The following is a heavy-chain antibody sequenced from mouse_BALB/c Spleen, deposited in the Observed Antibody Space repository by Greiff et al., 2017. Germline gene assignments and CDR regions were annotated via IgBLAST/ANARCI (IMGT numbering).Heavy chain of an antibody. D-gene: IGHD1-1*01. CDR2: IWGDGST. CDR3: AIYGSSYPFAY. J-gene: IGHJ3*01. V-gene: IGHV2-3*01. Sequence: VQGVESGPGLVAPSQSLSLTCPVSGFSLTSSGVSWVRQPPGKGLEWLGVIWGDGSTNYHSALISRLSISKDNSKSQVFLKLNSLQTDDTATYYCAIYGSSYPFAYWGQGTLVTVSA. CDR1: GFSLTSSG.